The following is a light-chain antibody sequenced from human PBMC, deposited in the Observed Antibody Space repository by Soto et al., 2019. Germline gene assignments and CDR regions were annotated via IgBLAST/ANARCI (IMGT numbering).Light chain of an antibody. CDR1: QSVSNNY. Sequence: EIVLTQSPGTLSLSPGERATLSCRASQSVSNNYLAWYHQAPGQAPRLLIYGAFNRATGISDRFSGSGSGTDFTLSISKLEPGDFGVYFCHQYGKSPRTFGQGTKVDI. V-gene: IGKV3-20*01. CDR3: HQYGKSPRT. CDR2: GAF. J-gene: IGKJ1*01.